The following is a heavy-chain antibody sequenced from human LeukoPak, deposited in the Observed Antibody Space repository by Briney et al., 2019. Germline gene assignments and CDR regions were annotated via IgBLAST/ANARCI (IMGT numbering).Heavy chain of an antibody. CDR2: ISTSSSYI. Sequence: GGSLRLSCAASGFTFSSYSMNWVRQAPGKGLEWVSSISTSSSYIYYADSVKGRFTISRDNSKNTLSLQVSSLRTEDTAVYYCAKDRYSYAFEYSDSWGQGTLVTVSS. CDR3: AKDRYSYAFEYSDS. V-gene: IGHV3-21*01. J-gene: IGHJ4*02. CDR1: GFTFSSYS. D-gene: IGHD5-18*01.